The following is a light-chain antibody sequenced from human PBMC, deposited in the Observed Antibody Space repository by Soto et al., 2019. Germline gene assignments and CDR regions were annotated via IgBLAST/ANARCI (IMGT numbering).Light chain of an antibody. CDR3: QQRSNWPLT. Sequence: EIVLTQSPATLSLSPGKRATLSCRASQSISSYIAWYQQKPGQAPRLLIYDASNSASGIPIRFSGSGSGTDFTLTISTLAPADFAVYYCQQRSNWPLTFGGGTKVEIK. J-gene: IGKJ4*01. CDR2: DAS. CDR1: QSISSY. V-gene: IGKV3-11*01.